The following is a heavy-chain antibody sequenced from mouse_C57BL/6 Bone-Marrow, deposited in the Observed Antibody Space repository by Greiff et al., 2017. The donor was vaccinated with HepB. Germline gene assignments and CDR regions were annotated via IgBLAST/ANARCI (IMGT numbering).Heavy chain of an antibody. CDR1: GYTFTSYW. CDR2: IDPNSGGT. CDR3: ARDTTVVALYYFDY. D-gene: IGHD1-1*01. V-gene: IGHV1-72*01. Sequence: QVQLQQPGAELVKPGASVKLSCKASGYTFTSYWMHWVKQRPGRGLEWIGRIDPNSGGTKYNEKFKSKATLTVDKPSSTAYMRLSSLTSEDSAVYYCARDTTVVALYYFDYWGQGTTLTVSS. J-gene: IGHJ2*01.